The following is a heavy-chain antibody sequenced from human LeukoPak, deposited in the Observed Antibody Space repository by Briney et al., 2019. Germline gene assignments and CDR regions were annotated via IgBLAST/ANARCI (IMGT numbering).Heavy chain of an antibody. CDR2: IKSKTAGGTT. J-gene: IGHJ4*02. V-gene: IGHV3-15*01. CDR1: GFTFSNAW. D-gene: IGHD1-26*01. Sequence: GGSLRLSCAASGFTFSNAWMSWVRQGPGKGLEWVGHIKSKTAGGTTDYAAPVKGRFTISRDDSKNTLYLQMNSLKTEDTAVYYCTRIIKSGSFDYWGQGVLVTVSS. CDR3: TRIIKSGSFDY.